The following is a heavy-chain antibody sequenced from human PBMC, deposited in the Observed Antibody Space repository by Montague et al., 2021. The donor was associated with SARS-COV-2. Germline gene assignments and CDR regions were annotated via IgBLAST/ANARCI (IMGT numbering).Heavy chain of an antibody. Sequence: SETLSLTCGVYGGSFGDDHWCWIRQPPGKGLEWIGDIKQSGSTNSNPSLTSRVTISVDTSRYQFSLKLTSVTAADTAVYFCARGHLSVSMIVVVFTSSSHYFDYWGRGALVTVSS. J-gene: IGHJ4*02. CDR1: GGSFGDDH. CDR3: ARGHLSVSMIVVVFTSSSHYFDY. CDR2: IKQSGST. V-gene: IGHV4-34*01. D-gene: IGHD3-22*01.